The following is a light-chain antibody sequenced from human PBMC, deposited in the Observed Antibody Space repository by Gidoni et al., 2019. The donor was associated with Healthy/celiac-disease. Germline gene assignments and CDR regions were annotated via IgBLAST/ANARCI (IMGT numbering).Light chain of an antibody. CDR2: AAS. CDR3: LQDYNYPWT. CDR1: QGIRND. J-gene: IGKJ1*01. Sequence: AIRMTQSPSSLSASVGDSVTITCRASQGIRNDLGWYQQKPGKAPKLLIYAASSLQSGVPSRFSGSGSGTDFTLTISSLQPEDFATYYCLQDYNYPWTFGQGTKVEIK. V-gene: IGKV1-6*01.